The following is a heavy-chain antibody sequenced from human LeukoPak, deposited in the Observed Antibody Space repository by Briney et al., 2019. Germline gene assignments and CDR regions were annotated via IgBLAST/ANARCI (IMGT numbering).Heavy chain of an antibody. CDR2: IIPIFGTA. CDR1: GDTFSNYA. J-gene: IGHJ4*02. CDR3: AREGATTFGGGFDY. D-gene: IGHD1-26*01. V-gene: IGHV1-69*06. Sequence: ASVKVSCKASGDTFSNYAISWVRQAPGQGLEWMGGIIPIFGTAKYAQKFQGRVTITADTSTSTAYMELSSLRSEDTAVYYCAREGATTFGGGFDYWGQGTLVTVSS.